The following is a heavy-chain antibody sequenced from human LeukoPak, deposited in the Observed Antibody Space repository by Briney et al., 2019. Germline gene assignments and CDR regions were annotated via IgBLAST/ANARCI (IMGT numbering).Heavy chain of an antibody. CDR3: AKEDYGDYCFDY. V-gene: IGHV3-30*18. CDR1: GFIFSSYG. D-gene: IGHD4-17*01. CDR2: ISYDGSNK. J-gene: IGHJ4*02. Sequence: GGSLRLSCAASGFIFSSYGMHWVRQAPGKGLEWVAVISYDGSNKNYAESVKGRFTISRDNSKNTLYLQMNSLRVGDTAVYYCAKEDYGDYCFDYWGQGTLVTVSS.